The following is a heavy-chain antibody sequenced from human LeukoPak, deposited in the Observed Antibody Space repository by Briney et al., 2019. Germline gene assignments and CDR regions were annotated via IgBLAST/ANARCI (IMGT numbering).Heavy chain of an antibody. V-gene: IGHV3-11*04. D-gene: IGHD5-18*01. Sequence: LSLTCAVYGGSFSGYYMSWIRQAPGKGLEWVSYISSSGTTTHYADSVKGRFTISRDNAKNSLYLQMNSLRAEDTAVYYCAKRSGSYGPLFDYWGQGTLVTVSS. CDR2: ISSSGTTT. CDR3: AKRSGSYGPLFDY. J-gene: IGHJ4*02. CDR1: GGSFSGYY.